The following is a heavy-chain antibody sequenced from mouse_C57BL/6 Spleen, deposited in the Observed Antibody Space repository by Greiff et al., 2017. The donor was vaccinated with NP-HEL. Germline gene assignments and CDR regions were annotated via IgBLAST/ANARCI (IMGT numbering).Heavy chain of an antibody. CDR2: IYPGDGDT. CDR1: GYAFSSYW. D-gene: IGHD1-1*01. V-gene: IGHV1-80*01. J-gene: IGHJ4*01. Sequence: QVQLQQSGAELVKPGASVKISCKASGYAFSSYWMNWVKQRPGKGLEWIGQIYPGDGDTNYNGKFKGKATLTADKSSSTAYMQLSSLTSEDSAVYFCARRAYGPWDYAMDYWGQGTSVTVSS. CDR3: ARRAYGPWDYAMDY.